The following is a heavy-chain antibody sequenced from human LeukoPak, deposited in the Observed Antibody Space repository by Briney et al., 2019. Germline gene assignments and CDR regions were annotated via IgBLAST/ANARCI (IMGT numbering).Heavy chain of an antibody. J-gene: IGHJ6*03. Sequence: SETLSLTCTVSGGSISSSSYYWSWIRQPPGKGLEWIGEINHSGSTNYNPSLKSRVTISVDTSKNQFSLKLSSVTAADTAVYYCARRPAGYSSHRSYYYYYYMDVWGKGTTVTISS. CDR1: GGSISSSSYY. CDR2: INHSGST. D-gene: IGHD5-18*01. V-gene: IGHV4-39*07. CDR3: ARRPAGYSSHRSYYYYYYMDV.